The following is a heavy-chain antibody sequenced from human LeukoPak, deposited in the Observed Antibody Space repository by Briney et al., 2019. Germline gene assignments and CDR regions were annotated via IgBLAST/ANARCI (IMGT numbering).Heavy chain of an antibody. CDR2: INPKIGST. CDR1: GYTFNAYY. V-gene: IGHV1-2*02. D-gene: IGHD4-17*01. CDR3: ARGERDGDLDF. J-gene: IGHJ4*02. Sequence: ASVTVSFTASGYTFNAYYIHWVRQAPGQGLEWMGWINPKIGSTNSAQKIQGRVTMTRDTSINTTYMELSSLRSDDTAVYYCARGERDGDLDFWGQGTLVTVSS.